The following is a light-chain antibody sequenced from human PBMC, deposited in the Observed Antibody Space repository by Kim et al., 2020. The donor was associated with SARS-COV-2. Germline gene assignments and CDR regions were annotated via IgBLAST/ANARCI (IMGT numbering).Light chain of an antibody. CDR2: GAS. J-gene: IGKJ2*01. Sequence: GTLSLSPGERATLSCRPSQSVSSTYLAWYQQKPDQAPRRLISGASSRATGIPDRFSGSGSGTDFTLTISRLEPEDFAVYYCQHRRTFGQGTKLEI. CDR3: QHRRT. V-gene: IGKV3-20*01. CDR1: QSVSSTY.